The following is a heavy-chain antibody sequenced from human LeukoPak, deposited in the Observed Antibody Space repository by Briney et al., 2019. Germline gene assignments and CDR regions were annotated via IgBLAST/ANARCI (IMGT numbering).Heavy chain of an antibody. D-gene: IGHD3-22*01. Sequence: PGGSLRLSCAASGFTFSTYAMEWVRQAPGKGLEWVAVISYGGNNKYYADSVKGRFTISKDNSKNTLYLQMNSLRAEDTAVYYCARGYRYYYDSSGINYWGQGTLVTVSS. CDR1: GFTFSTYA. CDR3: ARGYRYYYDSSGINY. J-gene: IGHJ4*02. CDR2: ISYGGNNK. V-gene: IGHV3-30-3*01.